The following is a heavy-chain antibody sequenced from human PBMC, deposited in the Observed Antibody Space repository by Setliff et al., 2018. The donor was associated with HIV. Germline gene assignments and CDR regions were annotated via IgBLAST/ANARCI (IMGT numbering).Heavy chain of an antibody. CDR1: GYTLSSHY. CDR2: INPNSGDT. V-gene: IGHV1-2*06. D-gene: IGHD3-9*01. CDR3: AREYDVLTGYYISAFDI. Sequence: ASVKVSCKASGYTLSSHYIHWVRQAPGQGLEWVGRINPNSGDTNFAQRFQGRITMTRDTSISTAYLDLNRLRSDDTAVYYCAREYDVLTGYYISAFDIWGQGTMVTVSS. J-gene: IGHJ3*02.